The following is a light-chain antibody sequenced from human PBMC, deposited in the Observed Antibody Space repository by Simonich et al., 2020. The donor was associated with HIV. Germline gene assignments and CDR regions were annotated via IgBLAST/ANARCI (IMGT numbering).Light chain of an antibody. CDR2: EGT. J-gene: IGLJ2*01. V-gene: IGLV2-23*01. Sequence: QSALTQPASVSGSPGQSITISCTGTTSDVGSYNLVPWYQQHPGKAPKLMIYEGTKRPSGVSDRFSGSKFGNTASLTISGLQAEDEADYYCCSYAGTSTVIFGGGTKLTVL. CDR1: TSDVGSYNL. CDR3: CSYAGTSTVI.